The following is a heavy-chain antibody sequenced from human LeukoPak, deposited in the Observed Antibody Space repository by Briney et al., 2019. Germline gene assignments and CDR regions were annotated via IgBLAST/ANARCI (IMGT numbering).Heavy chain of an antibody. J-gene: IGHJ4*02. Sequence: SETLSLTCTVSNDSISPLYWGWIRQPPGKGLGVIGYIFYSGTTNFNPSLKSRVTLSVDTSKNQFSLRLNSVTAADTAVYYCARGGSAAKYYFDSWGQGTLVTVSS. CDR1: NDSISPLY. CDR3: ARGGSAAKYYFDS. CDR2: IFYSGTT. V-gene: IGHV4-59*11. D-gene: IGHD6-13*01.